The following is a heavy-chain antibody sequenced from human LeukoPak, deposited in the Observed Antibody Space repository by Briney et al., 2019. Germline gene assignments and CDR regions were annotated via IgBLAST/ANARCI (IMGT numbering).Heavy chain of an antibody. CDR1: GYSFTSYW. V-gene: IGHV5-51*01. CDR2: IYPGDSDT. CDR3: ARRSKRRGYYYYMDV. J-gene: IGHJ6*03. Sequence: GESLKISCKGSGYSFTSYWIGWVRQMPGKGLEWMGIIYPGDSDTRYSPSFQGQVTISADKSISTAYLQWSSLKASDTAMYYCARRSKRRGYYYYMDVWGKGTTVTVSS. D-gene: IGHD2-2*01.